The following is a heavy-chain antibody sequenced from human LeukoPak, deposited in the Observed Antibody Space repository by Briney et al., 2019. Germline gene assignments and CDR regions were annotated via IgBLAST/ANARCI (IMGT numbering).Heavy chain of an antibody. CDR2: ISSSSSNI. CDR3: ARDHVYYYYYMDV. V-gene: IGHV3-48*01. Sequence: GGSLRLSCAASGFTFSSYSMNWVRQAPGKGREGVSYISSSSSNIYYADSVKGRFTISRDNANNSLYLQMNSLRAEDTAVYYCARDHVYYYYYMDVWGKGTTVTVSS. CDR1: GFTFSSYS. J-gene: IGHJ6*03.